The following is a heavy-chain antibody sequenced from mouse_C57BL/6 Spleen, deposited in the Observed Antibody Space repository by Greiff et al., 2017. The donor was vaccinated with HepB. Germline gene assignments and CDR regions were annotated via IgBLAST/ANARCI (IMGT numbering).Heavy chain of an antibody. J-gene: IGHJ4*01. CDR2: IDPETGGT. Sequence: QVQLQQSGAELVRPGASVTLSCKASGYTFTDYEMHWVKQTPVHGLEWIGAIDPETGGTAYNQKFKGKAILTADKSSSTAYMELRSLTSEDSAVYYCTRGIYYGSSPYYAMDYWGQGTSVTVSS. CDR3: TRGIYYGSSPYYAMDY. D-gene: IGHD1-1*01. V-gene: IGHV1-15*01. CDR1: GYTFTDYE.